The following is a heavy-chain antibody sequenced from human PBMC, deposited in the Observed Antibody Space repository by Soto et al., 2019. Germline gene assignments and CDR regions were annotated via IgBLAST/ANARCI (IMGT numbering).Heavy chain of an antibody. Sequence: GESLKISCAASGFTFSSYSMNWVRQAPGKGLEWVSYISSSSSTIYYADSVKGRFTISRDNAKNSLYLQMNSLRAEDTAVYYCARDYSYGSYYYYYMDVWGKGTTVTVSS. CDR2: ISSSSSTI. V-gene: IGHV3-48*01. CDR1: GFTFSSYS. D-gene: IGHD2-15*01. CDR3: ARDYSYGSYYYYYMDV. J-gene: IGHJ6*03.